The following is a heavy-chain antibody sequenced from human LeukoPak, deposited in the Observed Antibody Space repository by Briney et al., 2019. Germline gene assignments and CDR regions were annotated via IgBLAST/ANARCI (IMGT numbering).Heavy chain of an antibody. CDR3: ARGCGGDCRYC. CDR2: INSDGSST. V-gene: IGHV3-74*01. J-gene: IGHJ4*02. CDR1: GFTFSSYW. Sequence: GGSLRLSCAASGFTFSSYWMHWVRQAPGKGLVWVSRINSDGSSTSYADSVKGQFTISRDNAKNTLYLQMNSLRAEDTAVYHCARGCGGDCRYCWGQGTLVTVSS. D-gene: IGHD2-21*02.